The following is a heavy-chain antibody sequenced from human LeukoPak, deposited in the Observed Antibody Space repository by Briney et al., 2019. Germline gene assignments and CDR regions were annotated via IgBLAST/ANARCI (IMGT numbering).Heavy chain of an antibody. CDR2: FDPEDGET. CDR3: ATMYYDILTGYYKWYYFDY. D-gene: IGHD3-9*01. CDR1: GYTLTELS. J-gene: IGHJ4*02. V-gene: IGHV1-24*01. Sequence: ASVKVSCKVSGYTLTELSMHWVRQAPGKGLEWMGGFDPEDGETIYAQKFQGRVTMTGDTSTDTAYMELSSLRSEDTAVYYCATMYYDILTGYYKWYYFDYWGQGTLVTVSS.